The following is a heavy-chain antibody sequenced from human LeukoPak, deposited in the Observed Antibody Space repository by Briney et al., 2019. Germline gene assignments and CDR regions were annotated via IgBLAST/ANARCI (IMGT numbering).Heavy chain of an antibody. J-gene: IGHJ3*02. CDR3: ATQVLPAAIPDAFDI. V-gene: IGHV4-59*04. D-gene: IGHD2-2*01. CDR2: MYRSGST. CDR1: GGSISSYY. Sequence: PSETLSLTCTVSGGSISSYYWSWIRQPPGKGLEFIGSMYRSGSTYDNPSLKSRFTISLDPSKNQFSLKLRSVTAANTALYYCATQVLPAAIPDAFDIWGQGTMVTVSS.